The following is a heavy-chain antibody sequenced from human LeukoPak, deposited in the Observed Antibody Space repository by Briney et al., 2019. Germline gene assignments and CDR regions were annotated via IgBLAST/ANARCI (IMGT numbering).Heavy chain of an antibody. D-gene: IGHD2-15*01. V-gene: IGHV4-61*02. CDR1: GGSVSSGSYY. CDR2: IYTSGST. CDR3: ARLGYCSAGSCYSGFDY. J-gene: IGHJ4*02. Sequence: SETLSLTCTVSGGSVSSGSYYWSWIRQPAGKGLEWIGRIYTSGSTNYNPSLKSRVTISVDTSKNQFSLKLSSVTAADTAVYYCARLGYCSAGSCYSGFDYWGQGTLVTVSS.